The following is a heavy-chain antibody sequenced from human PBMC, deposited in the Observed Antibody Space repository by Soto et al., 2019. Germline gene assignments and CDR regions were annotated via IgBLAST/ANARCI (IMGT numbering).Heavy chain of an antibody. CDR3: XXXXXXVTTFGY. CDR1: GFTFSNAW. J-gene: IGHJ4*02. D-gene: IGHD4-17*01. Sequence: EVQLVESGGGLVKPGGSLRLSCAASGFTFSNAWMSWVRQAPGKGLEWVGRIKSKTDGGTTDYAAPVKARFTISRDDSXXXXXXXXXXXXXXXXXXXXXXXXXXXVTTFGYWGQGTLVTVSS. V-gene: IGHV3-15*01. CDR2: IKSKTDGGTT.